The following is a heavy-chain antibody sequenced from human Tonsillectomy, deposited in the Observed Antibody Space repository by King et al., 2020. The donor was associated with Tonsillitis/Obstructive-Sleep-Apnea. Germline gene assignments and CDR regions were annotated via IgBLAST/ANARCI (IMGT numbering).Heavy chain of an antibody. J-gene: IGHJ4*02. Sequence: VQLVESGGGLVQPGGSLRLSCAASGFTFSSYAMSWVRQAPGKGLEWVSAISGSGGSTYYADSVKGRFTISRDNSKNTLYLQMNSLRAEDTAVYYCAKDQPREDCWSAPGGWGFDYWGQGTLVTVSS. CDR2: ISGSGGST. CDR1: GFTFSSYA. D-gene: IGHD3-3*01. CDR3: AKDQPREDCWSAPGGWGFDY. V-gene: IGHV3-23*04.